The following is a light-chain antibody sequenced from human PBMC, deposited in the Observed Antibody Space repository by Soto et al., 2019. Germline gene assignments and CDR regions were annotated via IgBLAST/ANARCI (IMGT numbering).Light chain of an antibody. CDR3: SSYAGGNNVVV. CDR1: SGDVGGYNY. J-gene: IGLJ2*01. Sequence: QSALTQPPSASGSPGQSVTISCTGTSGDVGGYNYVSWYQQHPGKAPKLIIYQITKRPSGVPDRFSGSKSGNTASLTVSGLQLEDEADYYCSSYAGGNNVVVFGGGTKLTVL. CDR2: QIT. V-gene: IGLV2-8*01.